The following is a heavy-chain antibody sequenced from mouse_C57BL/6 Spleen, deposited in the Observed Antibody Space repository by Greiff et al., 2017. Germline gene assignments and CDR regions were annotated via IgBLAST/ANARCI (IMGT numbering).Heavy chain of an antibody. CDR1: GFTFSDYY. D-gene: IGHD4-1*01. CDR2: ISNGGGST. Sequence: DVHLVESGGGLVQPGGSLKLSCAASGFTFSDYYMYWVRQTPEKRLEWVAYISNGGGSTYYPDTVKGRFTISRDNAKNTLYLQMSRLKSEDTAMYYCARRGGTFDWYFDVWGTGTTVTVSS. J-gene: IGHJ1*03. V-gene: IGHV5-12*01. CDR3: ARRGGTFDWYFDV.